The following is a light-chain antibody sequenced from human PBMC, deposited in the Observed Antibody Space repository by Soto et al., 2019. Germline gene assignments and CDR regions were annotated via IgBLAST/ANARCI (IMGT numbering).Light chain of an antibody. Sequence: DIQMTQSPSSLSASVGDIVTITCRASPDINNYLAWFQQKQGKTPRSLIYGASSLQSGVPSRLSGSRSGTDVTLTISSLQPEDFATYYCQQYNRYPSTFGQGTRLAIK. CDR2: GAS. CDR3: QQYNRYPST. CDR1: PDINNY. J-gene: IGKJ5*01. V-gene: IGKV1-16*01.